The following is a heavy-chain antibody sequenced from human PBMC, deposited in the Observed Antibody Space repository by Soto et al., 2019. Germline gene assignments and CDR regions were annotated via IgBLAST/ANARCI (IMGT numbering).Heavy chain of an antibody. J-gene: IGHJ6*02. CDR1: GGSISGYY. D-gene: IGHD2-2*03. Sequence: SETLSLTCTVSGGSISGYYWSWIRQPPGKGLEWIGYIYYSGSTNYNPSLKSRVTISVDKSKNQFSLKLSSVTAADTAVYYCARMDIVLVPAAIKDYYYYGMDVWGQGTTVTVSS. CDR2: IYYSGST. V-gene: IGHV4-59*12. CDR3: ARMDIVLVPAAIKDYYYYGMDV.